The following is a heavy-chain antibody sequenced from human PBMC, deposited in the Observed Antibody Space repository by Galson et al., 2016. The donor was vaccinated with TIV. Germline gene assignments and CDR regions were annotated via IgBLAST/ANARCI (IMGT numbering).Heavy chain of an antibody. CDR1: GGSISNGDYY. V-gene: IGHV4-31*03. D-gene: IGHD2-21*02. CDR3: AAGGFCTNTDCYYGGLDL. CDR2: IFHSGNT. Sequence: LTCTVSGGSISNGDYYWTWTRQHPGKGLEWIGYIFHSGNTYYNPSLKSRVTMSVDPSQNHFSLKLSSVTAADTAVYYCAAGGFCTNTDCYYGGLDLWGQGTLVTVSS. J-gene: IGHJ4*02.